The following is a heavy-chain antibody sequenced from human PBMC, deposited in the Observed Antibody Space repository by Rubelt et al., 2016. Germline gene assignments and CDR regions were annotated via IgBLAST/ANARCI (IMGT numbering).Heavy chain of an antibody. V-gene: IGHV3-30*03. D-gene: IGHD5-18*01. Sequence: GFTFSSYGMHWVRQAPGKGLEWVAVISYDGSNKYYADSVKGRFTISRDNSKNTLYLQVNSLRAEDTAVYYCVVPPPGYSYGYGSYYMDVWGKGTTVTVSS. CDR2: ISYDGSNK. CDR3: VVPPPGYSYGYGSYYMDV. CDR1: GFTFSSYG. J-gene: IGHJ6*03.